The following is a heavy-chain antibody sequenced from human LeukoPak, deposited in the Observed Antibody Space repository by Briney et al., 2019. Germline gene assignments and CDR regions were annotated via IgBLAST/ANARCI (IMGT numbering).Heavy chain of an antibody. V-gene: IGHV3-23*01. CDR2: ISGNGGST. J-gene: IGHJ4*02. CDR1: GFTFSSYA. Sequence: GGSLRLSCAASGFTFSSYAMSWVRQAPGKGLEWVSAISGNGGSTYYANSVKGRFTISRDNSKNTLYLQMNSLRAEDTAAYYCRSGDSSGYYWSFDYWGQGTLVTVSS. CDR3: RSGDSSGYYWSFDY. D-gene: IGHD3-22*01.